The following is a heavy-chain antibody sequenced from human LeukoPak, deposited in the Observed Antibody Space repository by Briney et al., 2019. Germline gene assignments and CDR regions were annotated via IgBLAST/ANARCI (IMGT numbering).Heavy chain of an antibody. CDR2: IYYSGST. CDR1: GGSISSSSYY. CDR3: ARHWAAAGPGGFFDY. D-gene: IGHD6-13*01. Sequence: SETLSLTCTVSGGSISSSSYYWGWIRQPPGKGLEWIGSIYYSGSTYYNPSLKSRVTISVDTSKNQFPLKLSSVTAADTAVYYCARHWAAAGPGGFFDYWGQGTLVTVSS. V-gene: IGHV4-39*01. J-gene: IGHJ4*02.